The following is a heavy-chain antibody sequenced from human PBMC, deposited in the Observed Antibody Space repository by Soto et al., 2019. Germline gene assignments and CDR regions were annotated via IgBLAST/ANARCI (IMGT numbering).Heavy chain of an antibody. Sequence: PSETLSLTCTVSGGSLTSYYWAWIRQPPGKGLEWIGYIYYSGSTSYNPSINSRFTISVYSSNNQFSLNLSSVSAADTAVYYCARLGGYYQSLDSWGQGTLVTVSS. CDR3: ARLGGYYQSLDS. D-gene: IGHD3-22*01. J-gene: IGHJ5*01. CDR1: GGSLTSYY. CDR2: IYYSGST. V-gene: IGHV4-59*08.